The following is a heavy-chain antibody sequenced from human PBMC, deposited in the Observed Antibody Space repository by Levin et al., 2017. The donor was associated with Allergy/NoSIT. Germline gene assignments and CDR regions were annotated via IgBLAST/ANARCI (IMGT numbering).Heavy chain of an antibody. D-gene: IGHD2-2*01. J-gene: IGHJ6*02. CDR1: GYTFTGYY. Sequence: ASVKVSCKASGYTFTGYYMHWVRQAPGQGLEWMGWINPNSGGTNYAQKFQGRVTMTRDTSISTAYMELSRLRSDDTAVYYCARQGPAPHIDDYGMDVWGQGTTVTVSS. V-gene: IGHV1-2*02. CDR3: ARQGPAPHIDDYGMDV. CDR2: INPNSGGT.